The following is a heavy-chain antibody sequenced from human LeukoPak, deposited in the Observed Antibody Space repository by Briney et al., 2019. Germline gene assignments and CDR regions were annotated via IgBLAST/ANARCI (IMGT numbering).Heavy chain of an antibody. V-gene: IGHV1-18*01. CDR3: ARDGGDKSYYYYYGMDV. J-gene: IGHJ6*02. CDR1: GYTFTSYG. Sequence: ALVKVSCKASGYTFTSYGISWVRQAPGQGLEWMGWISAYNGNTNYAQKLQGRVTMTTDTSTSTAYMELRSLRSDDTAVYYCARDGGDKSYYYYYGMDVWGQGTTVTVSS. D-gene: IGHD2-21*01. CDR2: ISAYNGNT.